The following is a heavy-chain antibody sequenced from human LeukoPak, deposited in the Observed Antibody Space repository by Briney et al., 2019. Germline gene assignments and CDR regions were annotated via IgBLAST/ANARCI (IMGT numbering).Heavy chain of an antibody. D-gene: IGHD5-18*01. CDR3: ARGRFYSYTYYFDY. J-gene: IGHJ4*02. CDR1: GFTFNTYE. CDR2: ISSSGNTI. V-gene: IGHV3-48*03. Sequence: PGVSLRLSCAASGFTFNTYERNWVRQAPGKGLEWFSYISSSGNTIYYTDSVKGRFSISRNNAKNSLYLQMDSLKAEDTAVYYCARGRFYSYTYYFDYWGQGTLVTVSS.